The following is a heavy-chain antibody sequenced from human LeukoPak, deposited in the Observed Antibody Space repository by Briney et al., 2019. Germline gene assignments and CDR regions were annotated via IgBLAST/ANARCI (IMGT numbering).Heavy chain of an antibody. D-gene: IGHD5-24*01. CDR2: ISTTGGYT. CDR3: AKKPATIKFPFDI. Sequence: GGSLSLSCVGSGFSFSTYDMGWVRQTPGKGLEWVSAISTTGGYTEDADSVKGRFTISRDNSQNTLFLQMHSLRAEDTAVYYCAKKPATIKFPFDIWGQGTLVTVSP. V-gene: IGHV3-23*01. CDR1: GFSFSTYD. J-gene: IGHJ4*02.